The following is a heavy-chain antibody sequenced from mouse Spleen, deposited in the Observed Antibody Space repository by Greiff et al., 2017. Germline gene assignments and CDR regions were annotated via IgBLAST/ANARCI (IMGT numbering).Heavy chain of an antibody. J-gene: IGHJ4*01. D-gene: IGHD1-1*01. CDR1: GYTFTSYW. Sequence: QVQLQQPGAELVKPGASVKVSCKASGYTFTSYWMHWVKQRPGQGLEWIGRIHPSDSDTHYHQNFKGKATLTVDKSSSTAYMQLSSLTSEDSAVDYCAIGYGSRYYAMDYWGQGTSVTVSS. V-gene: IGHV1-74*01. CDR2: IHPSDSDT. CDR3: AIGYGSRYYAMDY.